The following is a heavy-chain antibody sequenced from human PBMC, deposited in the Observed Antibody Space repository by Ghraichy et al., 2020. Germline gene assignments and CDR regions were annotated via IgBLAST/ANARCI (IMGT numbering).Heavy chain of an antibody. V-gene: IGHV4-39*01. D-gene: IGHD2-15*01. CDR1: GGSISSSSYY. CDR3: ARLSVVAATLIDY. CDR2: IYYSGST. J-gene: IGHJ4*02. Sequence: SQTLSLTCTVSGGSISSSSYYWGWIRQPPGKGLEWIGSIYYSGSTYYNLSLKSRVTISVDTSKNQFSLKLSSVTAADTAVYYCARLSVVAATLIDYWGQGTLVTVSS.